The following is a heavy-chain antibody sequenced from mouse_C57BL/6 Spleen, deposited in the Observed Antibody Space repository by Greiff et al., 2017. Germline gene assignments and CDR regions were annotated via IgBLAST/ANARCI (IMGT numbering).Heavy chain of an antibody. Sequence: VQLQQSGPELVKPGASVKISCKASGYAFSSSWMNWVKQRPGKGLEWIGRIYPGDGDTNYNGKFKGKATLTADKSSSTAYMQLSSLTSEDSAVYFCARFTTVVAYVYYFDYWGQGTTLTVSS. D-gene: IGHD1-1*01. CDR3: ARFTTVVAYVYYFDY. J-gene: IGHJ2*01. CDR1: GYAFSSSW. V-gene: IGHV1-82*01. CDR2: IYPGDGDT.